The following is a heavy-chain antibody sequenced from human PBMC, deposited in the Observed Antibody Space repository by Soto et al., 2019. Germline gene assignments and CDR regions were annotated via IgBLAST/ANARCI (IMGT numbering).Heavy chain of an antibody. V-gene: IGHV3-21*01. CDR3: ARDFVVVVPAAAAPMDV. CDR2: ISSSSSYI. Sequence: PGGSLRLSCTASGFTFSSCSMNWVRQAPGRGLEWVSSISSSSSYIYYAGSVKGRFTISRDNAKNSLYLQMNSLRAEDTAVYYCARDFVVVVPAAAAPMDVWGKGTTVTVSS. D-gene: IGHD2-2*01. J-gene: IGHJ6*03. CDR1: GFTFSSCS.